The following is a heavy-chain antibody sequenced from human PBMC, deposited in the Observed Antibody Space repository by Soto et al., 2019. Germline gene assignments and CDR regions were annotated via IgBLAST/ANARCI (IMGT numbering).Heavy chain of an antibody. CDR3: ARDRIAARARWWYEYYYAGMDV. V-gene: IGHV3-30-3*01. D-gene: IGHD6-6*01. CDR1: RFTYSSYA. Sequence: QVQLVESGGGVVQPGRSLRLSCAAARFTYSSYAMHWVRQAPGKGLEWVAVISYDGSNKYYADAVKGRFTISRDNSKNTLYLQMNSLRAEDTAVYYCARDRIAARARWWYEYYYAGMDVCGQGTTVIVSS. CDR2: ISYDGSNK. J-gene: IGHJ6*01.